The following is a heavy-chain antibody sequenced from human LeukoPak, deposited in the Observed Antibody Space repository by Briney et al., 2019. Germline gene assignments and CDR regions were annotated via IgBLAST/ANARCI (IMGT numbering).Heavy chain of an antibody. CDR1: GGSFSGYY. CDR3: ARDNIVVVPAARYYMDV. V-gene: IGHV4-34*01. D-gene: IGHD2-2*01. Sequence: MPSETLSLTCAVYGGSFSGYYWSWIRQPPGKGLEWIGEINHSGSTNYNPSLKSRVTISVDTSKNQFSLKLSSVTAADTAVYYSARDNIVVVPAARYYMDVWGKGTTVTVSS. CDR2: INHSGST. J-gene: IGHJ6*03.